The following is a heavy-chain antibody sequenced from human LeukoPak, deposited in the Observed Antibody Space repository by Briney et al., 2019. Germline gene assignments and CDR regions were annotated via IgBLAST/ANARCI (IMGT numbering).Heavy chain of an antibody. J-gene: IGHJ4*02. D-gene: IGHD6-13*01. Sequence: SETLSLTCTVSGGSFSSGNYYWSWFRQPAGKGLEWIGRIYTSGSTNYNPSLKSRATISVDTSKNQFSLKLSSVTAADTAVYYCAKDFHSSSWYYFDYWGQGTLVTVSS. CDR1: GGSFSSGNYY. V-gene: IGHV4-61*02. CDR2: IYTSGST. CDR3: AKDFHSSSWYYFDY.